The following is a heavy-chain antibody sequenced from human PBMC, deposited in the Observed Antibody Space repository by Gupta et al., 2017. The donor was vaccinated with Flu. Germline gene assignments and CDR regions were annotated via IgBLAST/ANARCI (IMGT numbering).Heavy chain of an antibody. V-gene: IGHV3-9*01. CDR1: GFAFDDYA. J-gene: IGHJ3*02. CDR2: ISWNSDNI. D-gene: IGHD1-26*01. CDR3: AKDRYSGTYQRRFAFDI. Sequence: EVQLVESGGGLVQPGRSLRLSCAASGFAFDDYAMHWVRQAPGKGLEWVSGISWNSDNIGYADSVKGRFTISRDNAENSLYLQMNSLRAEDTAFYYCAKDRYSGTYQRRFAFDIWGQGTMVTVSS.